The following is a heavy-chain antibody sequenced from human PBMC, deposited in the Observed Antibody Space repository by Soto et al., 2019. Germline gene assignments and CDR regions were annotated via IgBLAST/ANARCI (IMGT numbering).Heavy chain of an antibody. D-gene: IGHD6-13*01. CDR1: GGSFSGYY. V-gene: IGHV4-34*01. CDR3: ASSGAAAGTWIYY. J-gene: IGHJ4*02. CDR2: INHSGST. Sequence: QVQLQQWGAGLLKPSETLSLTCAVYGGSFSGYYWSWIRQPPGKGLEWIGEINHSGSTNYNPSLKSRVXXSXDXXKNQFSLKLSSVTAADTAVYYCASSGAAAGTWIYYWGQGTLVTVSS.